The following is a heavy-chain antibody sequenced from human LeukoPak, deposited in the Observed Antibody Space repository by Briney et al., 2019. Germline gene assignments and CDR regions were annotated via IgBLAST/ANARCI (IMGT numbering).Heavy chain of an antibody. CDR2: IKQDGSEK. Sequence: GRSLRLSCAASGFTFSSYCMSWVRQAPGKGLEWVANIKQDGSEKYYVDSVKGRFTISRDNAKNSLYLQMNSLRTEDTAVYYCARHPAAHLCSSAYWAQRNVVTVSS. CDR3: ARHPAAHLCSSAY. CDR1: GFTFSSYC. D-gene: IGHD6-25*01. J-gene: IGHJ1*01. V-gene: IGHV3-7*01.